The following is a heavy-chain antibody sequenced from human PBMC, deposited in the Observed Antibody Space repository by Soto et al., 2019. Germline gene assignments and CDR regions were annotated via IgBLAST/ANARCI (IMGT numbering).Heavy chain of an antibody. D-gene: IGHD1-1*01. J-gene: IGHJ6*02. V-gene: IGHV1-3*01. Sequence: GASVKVSCKASGNTVPNYAIHWVRQAPGQRLEWMGWINGSNGSTDYSEHFQVRVTITRDTSASTVYMQLSSLRSEDTAVYYCARGNDLPYYYDGLDVWGQGTTVTVSS. CDR1: GNTVPNYA. CDR3: ARGNDLPYYYDGLDV. CDR2: INGSNGST.